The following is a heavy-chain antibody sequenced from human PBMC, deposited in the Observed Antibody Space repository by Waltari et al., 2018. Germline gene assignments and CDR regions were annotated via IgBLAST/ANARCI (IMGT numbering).Heavy chain of an antibody. CDR3: ARVTATNSGLGY. V-gene: IGHV1-69*13. J-gene: IGHJ4*02. Sequence: QVQLVQSGAEVKKPGSSVKVSCKASGGTFSHYAISWVRQAPGQGLEWMGGIIPIFGTAHYAQKFQGRVTITADDSTSTAYMELISLRSDDTAVYYCARVTATNSGLGYWGQGTLVTVSS. D-gene: IGHD6-25*01. CDR2: IIPIFGTA. CDR1: GGTFSHYA.